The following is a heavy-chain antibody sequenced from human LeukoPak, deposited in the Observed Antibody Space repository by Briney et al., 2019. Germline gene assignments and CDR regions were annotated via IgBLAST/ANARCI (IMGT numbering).Heavy chain of an antibody. D-gene: IGHD6-13*01. Sequence: ASVKVSCKASGYTFTSYDINWVRQATGQGLEWMGWMNPNSGNTGYAQKFQGRVTMTRNTSISTAYMELSSLRPEDTAVYYCARRRIAAAGYYGMDVWGQGTTVTVSS. CDR2: MNPNSGNT. J-gene: IGHJ6*02. CDR1: GYTFTSYD. V-gene: IGHV1-8*01. CDR3: ARRRIAAAGYYGMDV.